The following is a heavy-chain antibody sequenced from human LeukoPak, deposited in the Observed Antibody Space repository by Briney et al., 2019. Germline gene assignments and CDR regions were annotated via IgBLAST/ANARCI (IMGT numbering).Heavy chain of an antibody. CDR1: GFTVDSNY. D-gene: IGHD3-22*01. V-gene: IGHV3-53*01. CDR2: IYTGGNT. Sequence: GGSPRLSCAASGFTVDSNYLSWVRQAPGKGLEWVSTIYTGGNTYYAASVKGRFTISRDFSKNTVSLHMNSLRAEDTAMYYCARGGDSGYYDYFDYWGQGALVTVSS. J-gene: IGHJ4*02. CDR3: ARGGDSGYYDYFDY.